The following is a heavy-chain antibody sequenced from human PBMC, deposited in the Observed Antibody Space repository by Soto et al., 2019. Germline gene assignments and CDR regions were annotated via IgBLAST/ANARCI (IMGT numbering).Heavy chain of an antibody. V-gene: IGHV3-30*18. D-gene: IGHD1-7*01. Sequence: QVQLVESGGGVVQPGKSLRLSCAASGFTFSSYAMHWVRQAPGKGLEWVAVISYDGTNKYYPDSVKGRFTISRENSKKTLYLQMNSLRAEDTGVYYCAKDALVGELLDGFDTWGQGTPVTVSS. CDR1: GFTFSSYA. CDR2: ISYDGTNK. J-gene: IGHJ5*02. CDR3: AKDALVGELLDGFDT.